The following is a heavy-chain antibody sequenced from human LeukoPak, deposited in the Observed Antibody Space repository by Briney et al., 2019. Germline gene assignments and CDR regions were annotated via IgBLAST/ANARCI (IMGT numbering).Heavy chain of an antibody. Sequence: SSEKVSRKASGGTSSSYAISWVRQAPGQGLEWTGGIIPIFGTANYAQKFQGRVTSTADESTSTAYMELSSLRSEDTAVYYCARGGVGVVVPAAMYAFDIWGQGTMVTVSS. D-gene: IGHD2-2*01. CDR2: IIPIFGTA. CDR3: ARGGVGVVVPAAMYAFDI. J-gene: IGHJ3*02. CDR1: GGTSSSYA. V-gene: IGHV1-69*01.